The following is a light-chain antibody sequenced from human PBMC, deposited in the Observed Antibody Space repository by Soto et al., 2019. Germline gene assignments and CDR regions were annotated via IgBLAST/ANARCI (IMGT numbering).Light chain of an antibody. V-gene: IGKV3-20*01. CDR2: GAS. J-gene: IGKJ1*01. CDR1: QSVTSSY. CDR3: QQYGTSLSWT. Sequence: EILLTQAPGTLSLSPGERATLSCRASQSVTSSYLTWYQQKPGQAPRLLIYGASSRAAGIPDRFSGSGSGTDFTLTINRLEPEDFAVYYCQQYGTSLSWTFGQGTKVDIK.